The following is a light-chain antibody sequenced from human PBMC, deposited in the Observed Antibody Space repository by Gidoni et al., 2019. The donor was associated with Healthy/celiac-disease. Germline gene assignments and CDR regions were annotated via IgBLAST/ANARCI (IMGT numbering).Light chain of an antibody. J-gene: IGKJ4*01. CDR1: QSLLHSNGYNY. CDR2: LGS. CDR3: MQALQTPPTT. Sequence: DIVMTQYPLSLPVTPGEPASISCRSSQSLLHSNGYNYLDWYLQKPGQSPQLLIYLGSNRASGVPDRFSGSGSGTDFTLKISRVEAEYVGVYYCMQALQTPPTTFGGGTKVEIK. V-gene: IGKV2-28*01.